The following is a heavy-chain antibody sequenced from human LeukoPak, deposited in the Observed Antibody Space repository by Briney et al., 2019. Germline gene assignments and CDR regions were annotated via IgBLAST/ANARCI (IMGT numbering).Heavy chain of an antibody. Sequence: GGSLRLSCAASGFTFSSYAMHWVRQAPGKGLEYVSAISSNGGSTYYANSVKGRFTISRDNSKNTLYLQMGSLRAEDMAVYYCARGTMVRGVTSNWFDPWGQGTPVTVSS. CDR3: ARGTMVRGVTSNWFDP. V-gene: IGHV3-64*01. D-gene: IGHD3-10*01. J-gene: IGHJ5*02. CDR2: ISSNGGST. CDR1: GFTFSSYA.